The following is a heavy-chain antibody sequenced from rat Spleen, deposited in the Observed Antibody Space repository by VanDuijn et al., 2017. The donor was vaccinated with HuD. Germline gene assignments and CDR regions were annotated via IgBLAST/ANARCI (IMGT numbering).Heavy chain of an antibody. V-gene: IGHV3-3*01. J-gene: IGHJ3*01. CDR3: TRSVSGSSGFVY. CDR2: IDRAGSA. CDR1: AYSIISSYR. Sequence: EVQLQESGPGLVKPSQSLSLTCSVTAYSIISSYRWNWIRKFPGNKLEWMGYIDRAGSAHYNPSLKSRISITRDTSKNQFFLQVNSVTTEDTATDYCTRSVSGSSGFVYWGQGTLVTVSS. D-gene: IGHD5-1*01.